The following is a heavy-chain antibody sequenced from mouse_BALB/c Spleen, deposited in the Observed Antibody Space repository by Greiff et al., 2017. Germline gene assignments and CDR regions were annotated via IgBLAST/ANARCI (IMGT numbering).Heavy chain of an antibody. D-gene: IGHD2-2*01. CDR1: GYTFTSYW. V-gene: IGHV1S22*01. CDR2: IYPGSGST. CDR3: TRGWLPPFDY. J-gene: IGHJ2*01. Sequence: LQQPGSELVRPGASVKLSCKASGYTFTSYWMHWVKQRPGQGLEWIGNIYPGSGSTNYDEKFKSKATLTVDTSSSTAYIQLSSLTSEDSAFYYCTRGWLPPFDYWGQGTTLTVSS.